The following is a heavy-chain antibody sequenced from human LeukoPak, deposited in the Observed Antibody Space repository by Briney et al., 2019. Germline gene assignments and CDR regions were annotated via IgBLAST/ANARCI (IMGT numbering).Heavy chain of an antibody. CDR3: ATRRCSIAACRASSYRCFDF. V-gene: IGHV3-7*01. D-gene: IGHD2-2*01. J-gene: IGHJ6*04. CDR1: GFTFSSNW. CDR2: INEDGGGK. Sequence: GGSLRLSCAASGFTFSSNWMTWVRQAPGKGLEWVANINEDGGGKYYVESVKGRFTISRDNARNSVHLELSNLRAEDTAVYYCATRRCSIAACRASSYRCFDFWGKGTTVIVSS.